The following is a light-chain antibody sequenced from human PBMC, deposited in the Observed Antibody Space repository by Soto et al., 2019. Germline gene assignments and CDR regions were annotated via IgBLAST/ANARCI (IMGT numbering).Light chain of an antibody. CDR3: SSYTSSITPV. CDR2: DVN. Sequence: QSVLTQPASVSGSPGQSITISCTGTSSDIGTYNYVSWYQQHPGKAPKLMIYDVNNRPSGVSNRFSGSKSGNTASLTISGLQAEDEADYYCSSYTSSITPVFGTGTKLTVL. CDR1: SSDIGTYNY. V-gene: IGLV2-14*01. J-gene: IGLJ1*01.